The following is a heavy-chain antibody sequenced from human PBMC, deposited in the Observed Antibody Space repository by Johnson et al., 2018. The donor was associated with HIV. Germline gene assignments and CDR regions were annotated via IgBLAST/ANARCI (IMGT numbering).Heavy chain of an antibody. Sequence: VQLVESGGGLVQPGGSLRLSCAASRFTFSSYWMHWVRQAPGKGLVWVSRISGDGIRTTYADPVKGRFTISRDNSKNTLYLQMGSLRAEDMAVYYCARDKCSGGSCYPDAFDIWGQGTMVTVSS. CDR1: RFTFSSYW. J-gene: IGHJ3*02. CDR2: ISGDGIRT. V-gene: IGHV3-74*01. D-gene: IGHD2-15*01. CDR3: ARDKCSGGSCYPDAFDI.